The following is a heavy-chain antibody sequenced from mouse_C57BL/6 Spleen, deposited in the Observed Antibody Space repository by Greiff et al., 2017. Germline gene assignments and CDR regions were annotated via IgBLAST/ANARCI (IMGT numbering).Heavy chain of an antibody. CDR1: GYSFTDYN. D-gene: IGHD1-1*01. J-gene: IGHJ4*01. CDR3: SQFTTVVATDYAMDY. CDR2: INPNNGGT. V-gene: IGHV1-18*01. Sequence: VQLKASGPELVKPGASVMIPCKASGYSFTDYNMDLVKQRHGKILECIGVINPNNGGTIYNQKFKGKATLTVDKSSSTAYMELRSLTSENTAVYYCSQFTTVVATDYAMDYWGQGTSATVSS.